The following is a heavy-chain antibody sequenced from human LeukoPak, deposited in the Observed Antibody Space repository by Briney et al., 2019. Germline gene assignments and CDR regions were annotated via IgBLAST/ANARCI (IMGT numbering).Heavy chain of an antibody. V-gene: IGHV3-49*04. Sequence: PGGSLRLSCTASGFTFGDYAMSWVRQAPGKGLEWVGFIRSKAYSGTTEYAASVKDRFTISRDDSKSIAYLQMNSLKTEDTAVYYCTRGLIGVITLFDYWGQGTLVTVSS. CDR1: GFTFGDYA. J-gene: IGHJ4*02. CDR2: IRSKAYSGTT. CDR3: TRGLIGVITLFDY. D-gene: IGHD3-22*01.